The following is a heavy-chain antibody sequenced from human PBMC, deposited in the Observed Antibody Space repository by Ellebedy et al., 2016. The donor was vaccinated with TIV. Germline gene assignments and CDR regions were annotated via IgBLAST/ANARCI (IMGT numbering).Heavy chain of an antibody. V-gene: IGHV1-69*04. CDR3: AREDHTAMVPDY. D-gene: IGHD5-18*01. J-gene: IGHJ4*02. CDR2: IIPIVGIT. Sequence: ASVKVSCKASGDTFNYYALSWVRQAPGQGLEWMGRIIPIVGITKYAQRFQGRVTITADKSTNTAYMELSSLRFEDTAVYYCAREDHTAMVPDYWGQGTLVTVSS. CDR1: GDTFNYYA.